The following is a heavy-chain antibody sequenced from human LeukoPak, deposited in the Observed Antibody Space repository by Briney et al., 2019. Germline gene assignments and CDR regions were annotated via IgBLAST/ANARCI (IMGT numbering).Heavy chain of an antibody. CDR2: IIPILGIA. D-gene: IGHD2-15*01. CDR3: ARGPYCSGGSCYSFFIPLGGFDY. CDR1: GGTFSSYA. V-gene: IGHV1-69*04. J-gene: IGHJ4*02. Sequence: ASVKVSCKASGGTFSSYAISWVRQAPGQGLEWMGRIIPILGIANYAQKFQGRVTITADKSTSTAYMELSSLRSEDTAVYYCARGPYCSGGSCYSFFIPLGGFDYWGQGTLVTVSS.